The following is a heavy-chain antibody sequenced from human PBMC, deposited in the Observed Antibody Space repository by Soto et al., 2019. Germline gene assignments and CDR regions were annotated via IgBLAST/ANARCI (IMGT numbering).Heavy chain of an antibody. J-gene: IGHJ5*02. CDR1: GFTFSSYA. CDR2: ISGSGGST. Sequence: GGSLRLSCAASGFTFSSYAMSWVRQAPGKGLEWVSAISGSGGSTYYADSVKGRFTISRDNSKNTLYLQMNSLRAEDTAVYYCAKDPSVIVVVPAAIGDWFDPWGQGTLVTVSS. V-gene: IGHV3-23*01. CDR3: AKDPSVIVVVPAAIGDWFDP. D-gene: IGHD2-2*01.